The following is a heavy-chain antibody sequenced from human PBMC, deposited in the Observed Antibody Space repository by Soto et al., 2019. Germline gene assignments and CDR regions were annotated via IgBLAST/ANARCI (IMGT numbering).Heavy chain of an antibody. Sequence: SVKVSCEASGFTFTSSAMQWVRQARGQRLEWIGWIVVGSGNTNYAQKFQERVTITRDMSTSTAYMELSSLRSEDTAVYYCAADHWFGELYTYYGMDVWGQGTTVTVSS. J-gene: IGHJ6*02. CDR2: IVVGSGNT. CDR1: GFTFTSSA. CDR3: AADHWFGELYTYYGMDV. V-gene: IGHV1-58*02. D-gene: IGHD3-10*01.